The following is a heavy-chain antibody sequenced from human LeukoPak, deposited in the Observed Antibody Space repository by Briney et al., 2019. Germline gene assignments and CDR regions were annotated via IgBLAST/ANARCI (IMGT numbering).Heavy chain of an antibody. CDR3: ARDQYSSSWYGRNGNWFDP. CDR2: IYYSGST. V-gene: IGHV4-39*07. D-gene: IGHD6-13*01. Sequence: SETLSLTCTVSGGSISSSSYYWGWIRQPPGKGLEWIGSIYYSGSTYYNPSLKSRVTISVDTSKNQFSLKLSSVTAADTAVYYCARDQYSSSWYGRNGNWFDPWGQGTLVTVSS. CDR1: GGSISSSSYY. J-gene: IGHJ5*02.